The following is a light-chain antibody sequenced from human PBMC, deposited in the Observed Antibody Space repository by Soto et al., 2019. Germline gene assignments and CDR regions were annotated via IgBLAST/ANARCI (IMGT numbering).Light chain of an antibody. Sequence: DIVMTQSPLSLPVTPGQPASISCRASQSSLHSDGKTYFYWYLQKPGQPPQLLIYEVSNRFSGVPDRFSGGGSGTYFTLKISRVEAEDVGVYYCMQTIQLPWTFRQGTKVDIK. CDR1: QSSLHSDGKTY. CDR3: MQTIQLPWT. CDR2: EVS. J-gene: IGKJ1*01. V-gene: IGKV2D-29*01.